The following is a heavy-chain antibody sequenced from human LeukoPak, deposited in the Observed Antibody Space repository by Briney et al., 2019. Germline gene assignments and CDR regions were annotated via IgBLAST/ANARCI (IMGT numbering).Heavy chain of an antibody. V-gene: IGHV1-46*01. D-gene: IGHD2-15*01. Sequence: ASVKVSCKASGYTFTSYYMHWVRQAPGQGLEWMGIINPSGGSTSYAQKFQGRVTMTRDTSTSTVYKELSSLRSEDTAVYYCAREAIVVVVAATGYAFDIWGQGTMVTVSS. CDR2: INPSGGST. CDR3: AREAIVVVVAATGYAFDI. J-gene: IGHJ3*02. CDR1: GYTFTSYY.